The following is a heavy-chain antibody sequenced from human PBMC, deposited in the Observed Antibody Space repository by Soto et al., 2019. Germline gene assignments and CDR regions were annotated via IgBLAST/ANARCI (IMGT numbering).Heavy chain of an antibody. CDR3: ARYKSNYYYGMDV. CDR2: IYYSGIT. J-gene: IGHJ6*02. D-gene: IGHD1-20*01. Sequence: QVQLQESGPGLVKPAETLSLTCTVSGGSISSYEWSWIRQPPGKGLEWIGYIYYSGITNYNPSLKSRVTISVDTSKNQFSLKLSSVTDADTAVYYCARYKSNYYYGMDVWGQGTTVTVSS. CDR1: GGSISSYE. V-gene: IGHV4-59*01.